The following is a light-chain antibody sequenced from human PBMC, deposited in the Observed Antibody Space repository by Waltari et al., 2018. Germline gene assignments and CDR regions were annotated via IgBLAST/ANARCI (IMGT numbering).Light chain of an antibody. Sequence: DIVLTQSPATVSLSPGERATLSCRASQSFSASYLAWYQQKPGQAPRLLIYGASSPATGIPDRFSGSGSGTDFTLTISSLEPEDFAVYYCQHYGTSPPFTFGPGTTVDV. J-gene: IGKJ3*01. CDR2: GAS. CDR1: QSFSASY. CDR3: QHYGTSPPFT. V-gene: IGKV3-20*01.